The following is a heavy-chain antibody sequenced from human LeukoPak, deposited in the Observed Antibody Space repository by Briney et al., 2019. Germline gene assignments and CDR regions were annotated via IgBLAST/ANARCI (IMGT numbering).Heavy chain of an antibody. Sequence: SETLSLTCSVSGGSFSNYFWSWIRQPPGKGLEWIGFIYYTGSTSFNPSLRGRVSISLDTSKHQFSPNLTSVTAADTAKYYCARARMVTFFDDWGPGTLVTVSS. D-gene: IGHD5-18*01. CDR3: ARARMVTFFDD. CDR2: IYYTGST. J-gene: IGHJ4*02. V-gene: IGHV4-59*01. CDR1: GGSFSNYF.